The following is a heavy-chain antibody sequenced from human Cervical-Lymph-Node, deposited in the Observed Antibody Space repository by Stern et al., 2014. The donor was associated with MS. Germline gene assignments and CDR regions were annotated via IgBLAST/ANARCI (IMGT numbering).Heavy chain of an antibody. D-gene: IGHD4-17*01. CDR3: ARRVTRNNFDS. CDR1: GYNFTNYY. J-gene: IGHJ4*02. Sequence: QEQLVQSGAEVKKPGASMKVSCKASGYNFTNYYIHWVRQATGQGLEWMGRINTNSGGTKYAQKFQGRVTLTRDTSVSTAYMEVSRLMSDDTAVYYCARRVTRNNFDSWGQGTLIIVSS. V-gene: IGHV1-2*06. CDR2: INTNSGGT.